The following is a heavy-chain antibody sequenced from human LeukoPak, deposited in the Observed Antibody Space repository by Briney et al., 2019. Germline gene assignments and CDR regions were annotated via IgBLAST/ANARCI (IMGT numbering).Heavy chain of an antibody. D-gene: IGHD1-26*01. Sequence: PGGSLRLSCAASGFTFSSYAMSWVRQAPGKGLEWVSAISGSGGSTYYADSVKGRFTISRDNSKNTLYLQMNSLRAEDTAVYYCAKAILKSGRQWELHYFDYWGQGTLVTVSS. CDR1: GFTFSSYA. J-gene: IGHJ4*02. CDR2: ISGSGGST. V-gene: IGHV3-23*01. CDR3: AKAILKSGRQWELHYFDY.